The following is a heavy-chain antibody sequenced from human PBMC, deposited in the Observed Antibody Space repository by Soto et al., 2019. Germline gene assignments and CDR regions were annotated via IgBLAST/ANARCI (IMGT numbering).Heavy chain of an antibody. CDR2: ISGSGGST. D-gene: IGHD5-12*01. J-gene: IGHJ4*02. Sequence: EVQLLESGGGLVQPGGSLRLSCAASGFTFSSYAMSWVRQAPGKGLEWVSAISGSGGSTYYADSVKGRFTISRDNSKNTLYLQMNSLRAEDTAVYYCAKLTDDDYSGYEYYFDYWGQGTLVTVSS. CDR3: AKLTDDDYSGYEYYFDY. CDR1: GFTFSSYA. V-gene: IGHV3-23*01.